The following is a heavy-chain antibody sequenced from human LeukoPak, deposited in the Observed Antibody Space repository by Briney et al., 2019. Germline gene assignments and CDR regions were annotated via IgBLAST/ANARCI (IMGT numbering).Heavy chain of an antibody. CDR2: IYPRDGST. V-gene: IGHV1-46*01. J-gene: IGHJ4*02. Sequence: ASVKVSCKASGYTFTSNYIHWVRQAPGQGLEWMGMIYPRDGSTSYAQKFQGRVTVTRDTSTSTVHMELSGLRSEDTAVYYCARARRDGYQDYWGQGTLVTVSS. CDR1: GYTFTSNY. CDR3: ARARRDGYQDY. D-gene: IGHD5-24*01.